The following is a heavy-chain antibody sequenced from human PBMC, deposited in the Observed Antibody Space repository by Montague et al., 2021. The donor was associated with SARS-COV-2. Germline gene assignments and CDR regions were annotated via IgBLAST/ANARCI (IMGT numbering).Heavy chain of an antibody. Sequence: RRLSFAASGFPFSDYYMSWIRQAPGKGLEWVSYISSSGSTIYYAYSVKGRFTISRDNAKNSLYLQMNSLRAEDTAVYYCARDTRYYYDSSGYPDYWGQGTLVTVSS. CDR3: ARDTRYYYDSSGYPDY. CDR1: GFPFSDYY. CDR2: ISSSGSTI. J-gene: IGHJ4*02. V-gene: IGHV3-11*01. D-gene: IGHD3-22*01.